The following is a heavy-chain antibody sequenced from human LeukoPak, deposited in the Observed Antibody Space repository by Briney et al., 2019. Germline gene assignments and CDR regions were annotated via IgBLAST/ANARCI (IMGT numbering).Heavy chain of an antibody. CDR3: ARAPHNIIAPAAILTWCDP. D-gene: IGHD2-2*01. V-gene: IGHV4-31*03. Sequence: SVNLSFNCTVSACSISSVSYYWNWVRQHPGKSLEWIGYIYYSGCTYYNPSRDSRATVSVATSNNQFSLKLRSETAADTAVYYCARAPHNIIAPAAILTWCDPWGQETLVTVFS. CDR1: ACSISSVSYY. CDR2: IYYSGCT. J-gene: IGHJ5*02.